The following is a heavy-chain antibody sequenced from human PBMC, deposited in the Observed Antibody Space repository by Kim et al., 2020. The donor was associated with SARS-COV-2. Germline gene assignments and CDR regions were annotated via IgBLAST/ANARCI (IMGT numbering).Heavy chain of an antibody. D-gene: IGHD3-3*01. Sequence: ASVKVSCKASGYTFTSYGISWVRQAPGQGLEWMGWISAYNGNTNYAQKLQGRVTMTTDTSTSTAYMELRSLRSDDTAVYYCAREFSLGYYDFWSGYFSGALGRENNWFDPWGQGTLVTVSS. V-gene: IGHV1-18*04. J-gene: IGHJ5*02. CDR2: ISAYNGNT. CDR3: AREFSLGYYDFWSGYFSGALGRENNWFDP. CDR1: GYTFTSYG.